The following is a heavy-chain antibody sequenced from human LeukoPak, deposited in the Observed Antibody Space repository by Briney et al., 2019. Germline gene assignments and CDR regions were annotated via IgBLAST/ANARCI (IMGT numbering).Heavy chain of an antibody. CDR1: GFTFSAYE. CDR2: ISGSGGST. Sequence: GGSLRLSCAASGFTFSAYEMNWVRQAPGKGLEWVSGISGSGGSTYYADSVKGRFTISRDNSKNTLYLQMNSLRAEDTAVYYCASLILVVAAKDAFDIWGQGTMVTVSS. CDR3: ASLILVVAAKDAFDI. D-gene: IGHD2-15*01. J-gene: IGHJ3*02. V-gene: IGHV3-23*01.